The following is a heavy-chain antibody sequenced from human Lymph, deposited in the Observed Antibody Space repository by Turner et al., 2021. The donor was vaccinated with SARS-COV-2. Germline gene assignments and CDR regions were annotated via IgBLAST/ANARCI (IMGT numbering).Heavy chain of an antibody. CDR2: ISSSISYI. J-gene: IGHJ4*02. Sequence: EVQLVESGGGLVKPGGSLRLSCAASGFTFSSYTMNWVRQAPGKGLEWVSSISSSISYIYYADSVKGRFTISRDNAKNSLYLQMNSLRAEDTAVYYCARERYDSSGSESYYFDYWGQGTLVTVSS. CDR1: GFTFSSYT. V-gene: IGHV3-21*01. CDR3: ARERYDSSGSESYYFDY. D-gene: IGHD3-22*01.